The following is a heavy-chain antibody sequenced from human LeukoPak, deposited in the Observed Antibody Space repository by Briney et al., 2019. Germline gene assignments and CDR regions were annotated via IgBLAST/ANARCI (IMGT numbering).Heavy chain of an antibody. D-gene: IGHD3-3*01. V-gene: IGHV3-23*01. Sequence: GSLRLSCAASGFIFSNYAMSWVRQAPGKGLEWVSTISGSGTGTYYADSVKGRFTISRDNSMTTLYLQMNSLRVEDTAVYFCARDGVVMIRKYYFDFWGRGTLVTVFS. CDR1: GFIFSNYA. CDR2: ISGSGTGT. J-gene: IGHJ4*02. CDR3: ARDGVVMIRKYYFDF.